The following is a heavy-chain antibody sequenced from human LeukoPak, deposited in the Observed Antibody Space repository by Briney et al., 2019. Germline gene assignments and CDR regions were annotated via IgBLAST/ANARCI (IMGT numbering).Heavy chain of an antibody. CDR1: GASISSSY. D-gene: IGHD2-15*01. CDR2: IYYSGNT. V-gene: IGHV4-59*01. J-gene: IGHJ6*02. CDR3: ARDSGDVVYGMDV. Sequence: PSETLSLTCTVSGASISSSYWTWIRQPPGKGLEWIGYIYYSGNTNYNPSLKSRVTISIDTSKNQFSLRLTSVTAADTAVYYCARDSGDVVYGMDVWGQGTTVTVSS.